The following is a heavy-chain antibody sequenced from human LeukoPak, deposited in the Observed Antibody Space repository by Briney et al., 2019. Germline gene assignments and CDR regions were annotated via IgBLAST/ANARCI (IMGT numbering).Heavy chain of an antibody. CDR2: IHYSGST. CDR3: ARHQDYGDYALDY. V-gene: IGHV4-61*05. J-gene: IGHJ4*02. D-gene: IGHD4-17*01. CDR1: GGSISSSSYY. Sequence: MSSETLSLTCTVSGGSISSSSYYWGWIRQPPGKGLEWIGYIHYSGSTNYNPSLKSRVTMSVDTSKNQFSLKLSSVTAADTAVYYCARHQDYGDYALDYRGQGTLVTVSS.